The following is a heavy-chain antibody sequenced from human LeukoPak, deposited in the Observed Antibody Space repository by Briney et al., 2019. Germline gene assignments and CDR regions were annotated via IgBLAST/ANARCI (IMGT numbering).Heavy chain of an antibody. CDR1: GFTFNTYS. CDR3: ARFRSGSSYDY. CDR2: ISSSSSYI. V-gene: IGHV3-21*01. D-gene: IGHD3-22*01. J-gene: IGHJ4*02. Sequence: GGSLRLSCAASGFTFNTYSMNWVRQAPGKGLEWVSSISSSSSYIYYADSVKGRFIISRDNANNSLFLQMNRLRAEDSAVYYCARFRSGSSYDYWGQGTLVTVSS.